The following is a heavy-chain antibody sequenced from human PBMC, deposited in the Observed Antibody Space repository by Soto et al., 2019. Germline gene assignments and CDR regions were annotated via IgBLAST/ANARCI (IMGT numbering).Heavy chain of an antibody. V-gene: IGHV4-59*01. CDR3: ARVGAPYGMDV. Sequence: QVQLQESGPGLVKPSETLSLTCTVSGGSISSYYWSWIRQPPGKGLEWIGYIYYSGSTNYNPSLKSRVTISVDTSKNQFSLKLSSVTAADTAVYYCARVGAPYGMDVWGQGTTVTVSS. J-gene: IGHJ6*02. CDR1: GGSISSYY. CDR2: IYYSGST.